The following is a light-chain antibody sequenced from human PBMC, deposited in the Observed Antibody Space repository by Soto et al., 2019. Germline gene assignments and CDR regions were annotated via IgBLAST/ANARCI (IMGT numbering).Light chain of an antibody. J-gene: IGLJ1*01. CDR2: EVT. V-gene: IGLV2-18*02. CDR3: SSYTSTSRYV. Sequence: QSALTQPPSVSGSPGQSVTISCTGTSSDVGKYDRVSWYQQPPGTAPKLIIYEVTNRPSGVPARFSGSKSGNTASLTISGLQAEDEADSYCSSYTSTSRYVFGAGTQLTVL. CDR1: SSDVGKYDR.